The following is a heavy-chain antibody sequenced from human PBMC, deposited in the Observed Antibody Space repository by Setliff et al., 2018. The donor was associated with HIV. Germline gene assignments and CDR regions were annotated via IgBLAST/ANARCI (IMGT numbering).Heavy chain of an antibody. Sequence: SETLSLTCTVSGGSISSHYWSWIRQSPGKGLEWIGYIYTSGITNYNPSLKSRVTISVDTSKNQFSLKLSSVTAADTAVYYCVRERDDLTGYYQDYWGQGTLVTVSS. CDR3: VRERDDLTGYYQDY. D-gene: IGHD3-9*01. CDR2: IYTSGIT. CDR1: GGSISSHY. V-gene: IGHV4-4*09. J-gene: IGHJ4*02.